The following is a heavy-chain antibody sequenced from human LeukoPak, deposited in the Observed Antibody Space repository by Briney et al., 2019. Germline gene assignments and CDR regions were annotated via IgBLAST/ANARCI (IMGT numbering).Heavy chain of an antibody. CDR2: ISHSGTT. CDR1: GGSISSYY. CDR3: AKASRFGYSYGPREYFYYMDV. J-gene: IGHJ6*03. V-gene: IGHV4-59*01. D-gene: IGHD5-18*01. Sequence: SETLSLTCTVSGGSISSYYWSWIRQPPGKGLEWIGYISHSGTTNYNPSLKSRVTISVDTSKNQFSLKLSSVTAADTAVYYCAKASRFGYSYGPREYFYYMDVWGKGTTVTNSS.